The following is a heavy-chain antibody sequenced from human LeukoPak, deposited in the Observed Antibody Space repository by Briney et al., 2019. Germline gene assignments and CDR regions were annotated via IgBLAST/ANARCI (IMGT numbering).Heavy chain of an antibody. CDR3: ATIDGHYDSSGY. Sequence: GASVKVSCKASGYTFTGYYMHWVRQAPGQGLEWMGGFDPEDGETIYAQKFQGRVTMTEDTSTDTAYMELSSLRSEDTAVCYCATIDGHYDSSGYWGQGTLVIVSS. CDR2: FDPEDGET. D-gene: IGHD3-22*01. CDR1: GYTFTGYY. J-gene: IGHJ4*02. V-gene: IGHV1-24*01.